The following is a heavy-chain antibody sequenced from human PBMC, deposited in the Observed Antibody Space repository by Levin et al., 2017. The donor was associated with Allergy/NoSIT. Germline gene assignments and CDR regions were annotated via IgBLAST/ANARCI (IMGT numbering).Heavy chain of an antibody. CDR3: ARFNYYGSGSPFDY. J-gene: IGHJ4*02. V-gene: IGHV3-7*01. Sequence: GGSLRLSCAASGITFSSNWMSWVRQAPGKGLEWVANIKQDGSDKYYVDSVKGRFTISRDNAKNSLYLQMNSLRAEDTAVYYCARFNYYGSGSPFDYWGQGTLVTVSS. CDR1: GITFSSNW. CDR2: IKQDGSDK. D-gene: IGHD3-10*01.